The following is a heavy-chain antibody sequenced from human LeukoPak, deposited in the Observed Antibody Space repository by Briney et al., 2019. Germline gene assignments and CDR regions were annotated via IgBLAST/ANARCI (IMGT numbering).Heavy chain of an antibody. V-gene: IGHV4-30-4*08. D-gene: IGHD6-13*01. Sequence: PSETLSLTCTVSSGSISSGDYYWSWIRQPPGKGLEWIGYIYYSGSTYYNPSLKSRVTISVDTSKNQFSLKLSSVTAADTAVYYCARLPVLVREFRTPTHAFDIWGQGTMVTVSS. J-gene: IGHJ3*02. CDR1: SGSISSGDYY. CDR3: ARLPVLVREFRTPTHAFDI. CDR2: IYYSGST.